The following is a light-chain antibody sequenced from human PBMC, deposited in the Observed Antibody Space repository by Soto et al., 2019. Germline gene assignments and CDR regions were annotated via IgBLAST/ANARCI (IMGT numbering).Light chain of an antibody. Sequence: VLTQPPSVSVAPGKTARITCGGNNIGSKSVHWYQQKPGQAPVLVIYYDSDRPSGIPERFSGSNSGNTATLTISRVEAGDEADYYCQVWDSSSDHRGVVFGGGTKLTVL. CDR2: YDS. CDR3: QVWDSSSDHRGVV. J-gene: IGLJ2*01. V-gene: IGLV3-21*04. CDR1: NIGSKS.